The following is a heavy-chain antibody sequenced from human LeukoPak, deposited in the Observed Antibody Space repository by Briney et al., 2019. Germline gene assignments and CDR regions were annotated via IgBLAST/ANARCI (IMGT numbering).Heavy chain of an antibody. CDR2: IYSSGNT. D-gene: IGHD1-26*01. CDR3: ARLIVGIGDYFDY. J-gene: IGHJ4*02. V-gene: IGHV4-4*07. CDR1: GGSISSYY. Sequence: SETLSLTCTVSGGSISSYYWSWIRQPAGKGLGWIGRIYSSGNTNYNPSLKSRVTMSVDTSKKQLSLKVSSVTAADTAVYYCARLIVGIGDYFDYWGQGTLVTVSS.